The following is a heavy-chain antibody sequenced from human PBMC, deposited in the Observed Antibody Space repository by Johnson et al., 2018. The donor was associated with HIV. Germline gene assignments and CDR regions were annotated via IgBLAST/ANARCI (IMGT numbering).Heavy chain of an antibody. V-gene: IGHV3-30*02. CDR2: IRYDGSNK. J-gene: IGHJ3*02. Sequence: QVQLVESGGGVVQPGGSLRLSCAASGFTFSSYGMHWVRQAPGKGLEWVAFIRYDGSNKYYADSVKGRFTISRDNSKNTLYLQMTSLRAEDTAVYYCVRGLLWFGELLEAFDIWGQGTMVTVSS. CDR3: VRGLLWFGELLEAFDI. CDR1: GFTFSSYG. D-gene: IGHD3-10*01.